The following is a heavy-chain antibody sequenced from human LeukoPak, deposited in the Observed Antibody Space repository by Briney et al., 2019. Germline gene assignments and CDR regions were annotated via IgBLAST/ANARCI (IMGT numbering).Heavy chain of an antibody. V-gene: IGHV1-18*01. Sequence: ASVKVCCKASGYTFTSYGISWVRQAQGQGLERMGWVSAYNGSTNYAQKLQGRVTMTTDTSTSTAYMELRRLRSDDTAVYYCARESSGGWLRYFVWSTTNYYYYMDVWGKGTTVTVSS. D-gene: IGHD3-9*01. CDR1: GYTFTSYG. CDR3: ARESSGGWLRYFVWSTTNYYYYMDV. J-gene: IGHJ6*03. CDR2: VSAYNGST.